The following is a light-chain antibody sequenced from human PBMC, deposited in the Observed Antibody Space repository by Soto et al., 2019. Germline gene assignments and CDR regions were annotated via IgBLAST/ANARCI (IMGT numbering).Light chain of an antibody. CDR1: SSNIGAGRD. CDR3: QTYDSSLSGSEV. CDR2: GNK. J-gene: IGLJ2*01. Sequence: QSVLTQPPSVSGAPGQRVTISCTGSSSNIGAGRDVHWYQQLPGTAPKLLIYGNKNRPSGVPDRFSGSKSGTSASLAITGLQAEDEAEYYCQTYDSSLSGSEVFGGGTKLTVL. V-gene: IGLV1-40*01.